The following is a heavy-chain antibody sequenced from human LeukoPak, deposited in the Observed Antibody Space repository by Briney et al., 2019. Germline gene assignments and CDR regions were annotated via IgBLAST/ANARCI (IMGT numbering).Heavy chain of an antibody. Sequence: GGSLRLSCAASGFTFSSYAMHWVRQAPGKGLEWVAVISYDGSNKYYADSVKGRFTISRDNSKNTLYLRMNSLRAEDTAVYYCARDYSYYFDYWGQGTLVTVSS. J-gene: IGHJ4*02. CDR2: ISYDGSNK. CDR1: GFTFSSYA. V-gene: IGHV3-30-3*01. D-gene: IGHD2-15*01. CDR3: ARDYSYYFDY.